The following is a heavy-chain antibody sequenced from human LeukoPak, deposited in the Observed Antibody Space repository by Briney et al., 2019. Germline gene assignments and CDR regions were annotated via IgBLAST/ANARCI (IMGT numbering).Heavy chain of an antibody. CDR1: GGSFSGYY. J-gene: IGHJ4*02. Sequence: SETLSLTCAVYGGSFSGYYWSWIRQPPGKGLEWIGEINHSGSTYYNPSLKSRVTISVDTSKNQFSLKVRSVTAADTAVYYCARGPQGVTRPEYWGQGTLVTVSS. V-gene: IGHV4-34*01. D-gene: IGHD4-17*01. CDR3: ARGPQGVTRPEY. CDR2: INHSGST.